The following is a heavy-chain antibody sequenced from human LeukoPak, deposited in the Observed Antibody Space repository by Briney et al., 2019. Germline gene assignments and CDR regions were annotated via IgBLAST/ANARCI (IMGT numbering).Heavy chain of an antibody. Sequence: PGGSLTLPCAASGFSSSSYNLNCGRQAPGKGLEWVSSISSSSSYIYRADSVKGRFTISRDNAKKPLYLQMNSRSAEAKAVYYCARGASSSQPPDYWGEETMVTVSS. CDR3: ARGASSSQPPDY. D-gene: IGHD2-15*01. CDR2: ISSSSSYI. CDR1: GFSSSSYN. V-gene: IGHV3-21*01. J-gene: IGHJ4*02.